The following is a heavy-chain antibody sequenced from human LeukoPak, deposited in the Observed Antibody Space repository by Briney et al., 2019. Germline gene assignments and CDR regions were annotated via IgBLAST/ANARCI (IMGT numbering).Heavy chain of an antibody. CDR1: GYTFTNYD. V-gene: IGHV1-8*02. J-gene: IGHJ4*02. CDR2: MNPNSGNT. CDR3: ARGLRALRVRGVSSYYFDY. Sequence: GASVKVSCKASGYTFTNYDISWVRQAPGQGLEWMGWMNPNSGNTGYAQKFQGRVTMTRNTSISTAYMELSSLRSEDTAVYYCARGLRALRVRGVSSYYFDYWGQGTLVTVSS. D-gene: IGHD3-10*01.